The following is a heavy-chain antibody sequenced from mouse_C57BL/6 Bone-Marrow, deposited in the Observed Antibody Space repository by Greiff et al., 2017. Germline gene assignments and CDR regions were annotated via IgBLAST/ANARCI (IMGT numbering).Heavy chain of an antibody. CDR1: GYTFTSYG. CDR3: ATPYYYGSSYQFAY. CDR2: IYPRSGNT. D-gene: IGHD1-1*01. J-gene: IGHJ3*01. Sequence: QVQLQQSGAELARPGASVKLSCKASGYTFTSYGISWVKQRTGQCLEWIGEIYPRSGNTYYNEKFKGKATLTADKSSSTAYMELRSLTSEDSAVYFCATPYYYGSSYQFAYWGQGTLVTVSA. V-gene: IGHV1-81*01.